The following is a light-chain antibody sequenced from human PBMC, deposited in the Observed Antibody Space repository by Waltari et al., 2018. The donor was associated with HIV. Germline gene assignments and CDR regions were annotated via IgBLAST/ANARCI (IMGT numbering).Light chain of an antibody. CDR1: SSDVGGYNS. CDR3: SSYTSTSTVYV. Sequence: QSALTQPASVSGSPGQSITISCTGTSSDVGGYNSVSWYQLHPGKAPKLMIYAVSNRPSGFSNRFAGSKSDNMASLTISGLQAEDEADYYCSSYTSTSTVYVFGTGTEVTVL. CDR2: AVS. V-gene: IGLV2-14*03. J-gene: IGLJ1*01.